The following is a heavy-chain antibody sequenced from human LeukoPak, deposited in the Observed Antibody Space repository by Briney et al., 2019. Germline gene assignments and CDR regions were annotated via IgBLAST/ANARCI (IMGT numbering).Heavy chain of an antibody. CDR3: ARMLIAAPYYFDY. CDR1: GYTFTGYY. V-gene: IGHV1-2*02. Sequence: ASVKVSCKASGYTFTGYYMHWVRQAPGQGLEWMGWINPNNGGTNYAQKFQGRVTMTRDTSISTAYMELSRLRSDDTAVYYCARMLIAAPYYFDYWGQGTLVTVSS. D-gene: IGHD6-6*01. J-gene: IGHJ4*02. CDR2: INPNNGGT.